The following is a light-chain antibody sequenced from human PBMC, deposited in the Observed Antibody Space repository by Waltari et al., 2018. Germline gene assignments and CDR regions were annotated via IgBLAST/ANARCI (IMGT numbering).Light chain of an antibody. Sequence: QSVLTQPPSVSGAPGQRVTISCTGSNSNIGADHDVHWYQQLPGTAPKLLISANNNRPSGVPDRFSGSKSGTSASLAITGLQAEDEADYYCSSSTSTSAGVVFGGGTKLTVL. CDR1: NSNIGADHD. CDR2: ANN. V-gene: IGLV1-40*01. J-gene: IGLJ2*01. CDR3: SSSTSTSAGVV.